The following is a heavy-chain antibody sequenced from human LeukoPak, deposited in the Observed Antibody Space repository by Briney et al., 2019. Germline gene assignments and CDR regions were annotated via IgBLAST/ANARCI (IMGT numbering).Heavy chain of an antibody. D-gene: IGHD5-12*01. CDR2: IKSKSEGGTA. CDR3: GQASGYDRY. CDR1: GFTFSNVW. V-gene: IGHV3-15*01. Sequence: GGSLRLSCAASGFTFSNVWMTWVRQAPGKGLEWIGRIKSKSEGGTADYAAPVTGRFTISRDDSKNTLYLQVNSLKTEDTAVYYCGQASGYDRYWGQGTLVTVSS. J-gene: IGHJ4*02.